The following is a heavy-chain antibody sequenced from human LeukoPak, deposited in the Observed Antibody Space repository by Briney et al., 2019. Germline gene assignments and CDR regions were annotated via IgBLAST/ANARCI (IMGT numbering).Heavy chain of an antibody. Sequence: SVKVSCKASGGTFSSHAISWVRQAPGQGLEWMGGIIPIFGTANYAQKFQGRVTITADKSTSTAYMELSSLRSEDTAVYYCARVSSGWYRTLDYWGRGTLVTVSS. J-gene: IGHJ4*02. CDR3: ARVSSGWYRTLDY. CDR1: GGTFSSHA. D-gene: IGHD6-19*01. CDR2: IIPIFGTA. V-gene: IGHV1-69*06.